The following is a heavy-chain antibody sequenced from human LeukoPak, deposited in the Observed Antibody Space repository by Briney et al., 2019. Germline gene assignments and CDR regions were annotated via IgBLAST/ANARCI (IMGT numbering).Heavy chain of an antibody. Sequence: SVKVSCKASGGTFSSYAISWVRQAPGQGLEWMGRIIPILGIANYAQKFQGRVTITADKSTSTAYMELSSLRSEDTAVYYCARASQQLPRDWFDPWGQGTLVTVSS. V-gene: IGHV1-69*04. CDR2: IIPILGIA. D-gene: IGHD6-13*01. CDR3: ARASQQLPRDWFDP. CDR1: GGTFSSYA. J-gene: IGHJ5*02.